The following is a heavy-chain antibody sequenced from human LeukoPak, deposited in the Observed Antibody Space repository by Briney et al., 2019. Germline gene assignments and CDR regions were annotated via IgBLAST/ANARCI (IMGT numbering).Heavy chain of an antibody. CDR1: GYTFTSFD. CDR2: MNPNSGNT. D-gene: IGHD3-16*01. CDR3: AREIWGSYD. Sequence: ASVKVSCKASGYTFTSFDINWVRQATGQGREWMGWMNPNSGNTGYAQKFQGRVTITRNTSISTAYMELSSLRSEDTAVYYCAREIWGSYDWGQGTLVTVSS. J-gene: IGHJ4*02. V-gene: IGHV1-8*03.